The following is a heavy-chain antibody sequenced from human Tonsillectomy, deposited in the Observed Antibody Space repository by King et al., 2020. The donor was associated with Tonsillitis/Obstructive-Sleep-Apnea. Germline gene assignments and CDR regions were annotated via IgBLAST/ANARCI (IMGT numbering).Heavy chain of an antibody. Sequence: QLVQSGAEVKKPGASVKVSCKASGYTFTNYDINWVRQATGQGLEWMGWMNPNSGDTGYAQKFQGRLTMTRNTSISTAYMELSSLRSEDTAVYYCATPPPDCSSTSCYWYFDYWGQGTLVTVSS. CDR2: MNPNSGDT. J-gene: IGHJ4*02. D-gene: IGHD2-2*01. CDR3: ATPPPDCSSTSCYWYFDY. CDR1: GYTFTNYD. V-gene: IGHV1-8*01.